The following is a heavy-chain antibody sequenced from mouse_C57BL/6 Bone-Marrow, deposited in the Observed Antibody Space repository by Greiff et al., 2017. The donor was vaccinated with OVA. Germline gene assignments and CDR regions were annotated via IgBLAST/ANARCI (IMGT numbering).Heavy chain of an antibody. Sequence: EVQLQQSGPELVKPGASVKISCKASGYTFTDYYMNWVKQSHGKSLEWIGDINPNNGGTSYNQKFKGKATLTVDKSSSTAYMELRSLTSEDSAVYYCARSGKGYFDDWGQGTTLTVSS. D-gene: IGHD1-1*01. CDR1: GYTFTDYY. V-gene: IGHV1-26*01. CDR2: INPNNGGT. J-gene: IGHJ2*01. CDR3: ARSGKGYFDD.